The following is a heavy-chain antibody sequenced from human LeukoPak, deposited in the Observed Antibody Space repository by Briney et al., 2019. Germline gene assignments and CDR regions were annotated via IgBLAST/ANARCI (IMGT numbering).Heavy chain of an antibody. V-gene: IGHV1-18*03. Sequence: EASVKVSCKASGYTFTSYGISWVRQAPGQGLEWMGWISAYNGNTNYAQKLQGRVTMTTDTSTSTAYMELRSLRSDDMAVYYCAREQFPYSSGWYYFDYWGQGTLVTVSS. D-gene: IGHD6-19*01. J-gene: IGHJ4*02. CDR3: AREQFPYSSGWYYFDY. CDR1: GYTFTSYG. CDR2: ISAYNGNT.